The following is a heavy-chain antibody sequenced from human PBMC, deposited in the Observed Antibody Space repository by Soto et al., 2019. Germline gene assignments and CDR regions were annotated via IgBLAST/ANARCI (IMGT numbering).Heavy chain of an antibody. CDR3: AKVLGAFNV. V-gene: IGHV3-9*01. Sequence: EVQLVESGGGLVQPGRSLRLSCAGSGFNFDDYAMHWVRQAPGKGLEWVSGITWNSAGIGYADSVRGRFTISRDNAKSSLYLQMNSLRAEDTALYYCAKVLGAFNVWGQGTMVTVSS. CDR2: ITWNSAGI. CDR1: GFNFDDYA. J-gene: IGHJ3*01.